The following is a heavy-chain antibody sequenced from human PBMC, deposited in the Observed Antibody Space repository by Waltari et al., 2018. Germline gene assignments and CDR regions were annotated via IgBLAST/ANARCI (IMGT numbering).Heavy chain of an antibody. J-gene: IGHJ4*02. CDR1: GYTLTELS. CDR3: ATDPRMAQHPTYYVDY. CDR2: FAPEDGET. Sequence: QVQLVQSGAEVKKPGASVKVSCKVSGYTLTELSMHWVRQAPGKGLEWMGGFAPEDGETIYAQKFQGRVTMTEDTSTDTAYMELSSLRSEDTAVYYCATDPRMAQHPTYYVDYWGQGTLVTVSS. V-gene: IGHV1-24*01. D-gene: IGHD2-15*01.